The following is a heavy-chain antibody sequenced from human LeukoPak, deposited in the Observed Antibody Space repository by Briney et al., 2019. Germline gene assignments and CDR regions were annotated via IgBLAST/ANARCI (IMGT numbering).Heavy chain of an antibody. V-gene: IGHV3-7*03. CDR3: ARDRKSYDFWSGYYLDY. D-gene: IGHD3-3*01. CDR1: GFTFTTYW. Sequence: GGSLRLSCTASGFTFTTYWMAWLRQAPGKGLEWVANIKQDGSEAYYAESVRGRFTIYRDNAKNSLYLQMNSLRAEDTAVYYCARDRKSYDFWSGYYLDYWGQGTLVTVSS. J-gene: IGHJ4*02. CDR2: IKQDGSEA.